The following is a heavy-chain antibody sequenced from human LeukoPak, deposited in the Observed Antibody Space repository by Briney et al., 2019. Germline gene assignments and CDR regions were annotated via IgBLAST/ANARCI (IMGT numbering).Heavy chain of an antibody. J-gene: IGHJ5*02. CDR3: ARALWVDDILTGYYTDPRLNWFDP. D-gene: IGHD3-9*01. CDR1: GYTFTSYG. CDR2: ISAYNGNT. V-gene: IGHV1-18*01. Sequence: GASVKVSCKASGYTFTSYGISWVRQAPGQGLEWMGWISAYNGNTNYAQKLQGRVTMTTDTSTSTAYMELRSLRSDDTAVYYCARALWVDDILTGYYTDPRLNWFDPWGQGTLVTVSS.